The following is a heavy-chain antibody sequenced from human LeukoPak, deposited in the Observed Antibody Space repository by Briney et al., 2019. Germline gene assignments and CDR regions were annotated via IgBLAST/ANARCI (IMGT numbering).Heavy chain of an antibody. CDR2: ISWNSGSI. D-gene: IGHD2-15*01. CDR3: ARDRGYCSGGSCYSFDPDAFDI. V-gene: IGHV3-9*01. CDR1: GFTFDDYA. Sequence: GGSLRLSCAASGFTFDDYAMHWVRQAPGKGLEWVSGISWNSGSIGYADSVKGRFTISRDNAKNSLYLQMNSLRAEDTAVYYCARDRGYCSGGSCYSFDPDAFDIWGQGTMVTISS. J-gene: IGHJ3*02.